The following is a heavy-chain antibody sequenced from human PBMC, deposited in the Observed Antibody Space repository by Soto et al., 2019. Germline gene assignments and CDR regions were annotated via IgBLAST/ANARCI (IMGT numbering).Heavy chain of an antibody. CDR2: ISSSSSTI. Sequence: LSLTCAVSGGSISSGGYSWSWIRQAPGKGLEWVSYISSSSSTIFYTDSVKGRFTVSRDNAKNSLYLQMNSLRAEDTAVYYRARPTYYYDSSGPPAYWGQGPLVTVSS. J-gene: IGHJ4*02. CDR1: GGSISSGGYS. V-gene: IGHV3-11*04. D-gene: IGHD3-22*01. CDR3: ARPTYYYDSSGPPAY.